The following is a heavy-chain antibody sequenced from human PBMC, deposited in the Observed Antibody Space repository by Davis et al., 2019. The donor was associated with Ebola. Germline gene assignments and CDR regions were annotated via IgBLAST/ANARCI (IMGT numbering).Heavy chain of an antibody. D-gene: IGHD2-15*01. CDR2: IYHSGST. CDR3: ARRYCSGGSCYYGY. V-gene: IGHV4-59*01. Sequence: SETLSLTCTVSGGSISSYYWSWIRQPPGKGLEWIGEIYHSGSTNYNPSLKSRVTISVDTSKNQFSLKLSSVTAADTAVYYCARRYCSGGSCYYGYWGQGTLVTVSS. J-gene: IGHJ4*02. CDR1: GGSISSYY.